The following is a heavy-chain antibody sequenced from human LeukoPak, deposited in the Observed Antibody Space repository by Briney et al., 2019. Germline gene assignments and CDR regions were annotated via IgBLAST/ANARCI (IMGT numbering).Heavy chain of an antibody. J-gene: IGHJ4*02. V-gene: IGHV3-7*03. CDR3: ARAVTSTEGY. D-gene: IGHD4-17*01. CDR2: INQDGSGK. CDR1: GFTFSTYW. Sequence: GGSLRLSCEASGFTFSTYWMTWLRQPPGEGLEWVASINQDGSGKYYVDSVKGRFTISRDNAQKSLYLQMNSLRVDDTAVYYCARAVTSTEGYWGQGTLVTVSS.